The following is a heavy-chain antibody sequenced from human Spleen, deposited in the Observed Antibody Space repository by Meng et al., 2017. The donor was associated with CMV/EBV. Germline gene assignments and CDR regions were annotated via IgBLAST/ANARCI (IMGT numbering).Heavy chain of an antibody. Sequence: SETLSLTCSVSGGSISSYYWSWIRQLPGKGLEWIGHIYYSGTTNYNPSLKSRVTISVDTSKNQFSLKLRSVTAADTAVYYCAGTSEHCSSTSCYTNWFDPWGQGTLVTVSS. J-gene: IGHJ5*02. V-gene: IGHV4-59*08. CDR3: AGTSEHCSSTSCYTNWFDP. D-gene: IGHD2-2*02. CDR1: GGSISSYY. CDR2: IYYSGTT.